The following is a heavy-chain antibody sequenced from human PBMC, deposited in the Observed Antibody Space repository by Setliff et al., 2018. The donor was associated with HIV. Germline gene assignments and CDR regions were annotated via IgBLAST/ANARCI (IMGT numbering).Heavy chain of an antibody. J-gene: IGHJ5*01. CDR2: ISHSGRT. V-gene: IGHV4-34*01. CDR3: ARGFEGYCSGASCHWFDS. Sequence: PSETLSLTCAVYGGSLTDYDWTWIRQTPAKGLEWIGEISHSGRTNYNPSLKTRLIISRDTPKNQFSLRLSSATVADTAIYYCARGFEGYCSGASCHWFDSWGQGTQVTVSS. D-gene: IGHD2-15*01. CDR1: GGSLTDYD.